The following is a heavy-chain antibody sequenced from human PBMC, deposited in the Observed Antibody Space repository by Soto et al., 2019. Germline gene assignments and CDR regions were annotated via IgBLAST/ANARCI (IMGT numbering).Heavy chain of an antibody. CDR3: AKGSGSGSAKPIDY. V-gene: IGHV3-9*01. CDR2: ISWNSGSI. CDR1: GFSFDDYA. J-gene: IGHJ4*02. Sequence: DVHLVESGGGLVQPGRSLRLSCAASGFSFDDYAMHWVRQAPGKGLEWVSGISWNSGSIGYADSVKGRFTISRDNAKNSLYLQMNSLRAEDTALYYCAKGSGSGSAKPIDYWGQGTLVTVSS. D-gene: IGHD3-10*01.